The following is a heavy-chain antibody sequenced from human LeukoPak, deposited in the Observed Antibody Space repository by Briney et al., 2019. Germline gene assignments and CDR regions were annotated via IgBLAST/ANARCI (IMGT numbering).Heavy chain of an antibody. V-gene: IGHV3-20*04. CDR3: ARPGEGYYFDY. CDR2: INWNGGST. Sequence: PVGSLRLSCAASGFTFDDYGTSWVRQAPGKGLEWVPGINWNGGSTGYADSVKGRFTISRHNAKNSLYLQMNSLRAEDTALYYCARPGEGYYFDYWGQGTLVTVSS. CDR1: GFTFDDYG. J-gene: IGHJ4*02.